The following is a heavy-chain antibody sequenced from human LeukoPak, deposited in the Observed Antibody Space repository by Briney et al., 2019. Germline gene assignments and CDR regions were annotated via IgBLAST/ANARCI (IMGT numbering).Heavy chain of an antibody. J-gene: IGHJ6*02. D-gene: IGHD6-13*01. CDR3: ATEGYSSSWYPLYYGMDV. V-gene: IGHV1-46*01. CDR2: INPSGGST. Sequence: ASVTVSCKASGYTFTSYYMHWVRQAPGQGLEWMGIINPSGGSTSYAQKFQGRVTMTRDTSTSTVYMELSSLRSEDTAVYYCATEGYSSSWYPLYYGMDVWGQGTTVTVSS. CDR1: GYTFTSYY.